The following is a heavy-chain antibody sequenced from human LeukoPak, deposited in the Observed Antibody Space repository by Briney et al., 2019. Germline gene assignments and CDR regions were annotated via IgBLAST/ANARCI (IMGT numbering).Heavy chain of an antibody. J-gene: IGHJ5*02. V-gene: IGHV4-4*08. D-gene: IGHD2-21*01. CDR1: GGSISGYY. Sequence: SETLSLTCSVSGGSISGYYWSWVRQPPGKGLEWIGYIYTSGSTNYSPSLKSRVTISVDTSKNQFSLKLSSVTAADTAVYYCATTTTIASWFDPWGQGTLVTVSS. CDR3: ATTTTIASWFDP. CDR2: IYTSGST.